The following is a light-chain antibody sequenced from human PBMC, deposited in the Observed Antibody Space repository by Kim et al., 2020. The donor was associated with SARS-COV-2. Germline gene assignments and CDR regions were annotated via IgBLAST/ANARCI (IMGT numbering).Light chain of an antibody. CDR3: QQYSMSYT. J-gene: IGKJ2*01. CDR1: QNINTW. CDR2: KAS. Sequence: LSASLGDRVTITCRASQNINTWLAWYKQKPGNAPKLLIYKASSLQSGVPSRFSGSGSGTEFTLTISGLQPDDFATYYCQQYSMSYTFGQGTKLEIK. V-gene: IGKV1-5*03.